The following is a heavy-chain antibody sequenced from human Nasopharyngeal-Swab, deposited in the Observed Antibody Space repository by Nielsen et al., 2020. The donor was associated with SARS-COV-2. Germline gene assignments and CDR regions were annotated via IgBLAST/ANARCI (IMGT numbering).Heavy chain of an antibody. CDR1: VFSLSNARMG. V-gene: IGHV2-26*01. J-gene: IGHJ4*02. D-gene: IGHD6-19*01. Sequence: SGPTLVKPPEPLTLTCTVSVFSLSNARMGVSWIRQPPGKALEWLAHIFSNDEKSYSTSLKSRLTISKDTSKSQVVLTMTNMDPVDTATYYCARIRWDSSGESDYWGQGTLVTVSS. CDR3: ARIRWDSSGESDY. CDR2: IFSNDEK.